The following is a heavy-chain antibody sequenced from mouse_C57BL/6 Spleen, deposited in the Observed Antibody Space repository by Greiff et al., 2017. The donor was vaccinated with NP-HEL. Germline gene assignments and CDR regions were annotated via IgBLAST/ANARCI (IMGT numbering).Heavy chain of an antibody. CDR2: ISYSGST. V-gene: IGHV3-8*01. Sequence: DVKLVESGPGLAKPSQTLSLTCSVTGYSITSDYWNWIRKFPGNKLEYMGDISYSGSTYYNPSLKSRISITRDTSKNQYYLQYNSVTTEDTATYSGASSDGYPAWFAYWGQGTLVTVSA. D-gene: IGHD2-3*01. J-gene: IGHJ3*01. CDR3: ASSDGYPAWFAY. CDR1: GYSITSDY.